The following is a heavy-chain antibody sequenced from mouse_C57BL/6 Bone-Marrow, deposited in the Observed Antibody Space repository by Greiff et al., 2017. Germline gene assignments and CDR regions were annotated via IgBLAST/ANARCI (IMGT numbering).Heavy chain of an antibody. J-gene: IGHJ3*01. CDR1: GYSFTSYY. D-gene: IGHD2-4*01. CDR3: ARGGLRRRFAY. CDR2: ISPGSGNT. V-gene: IGHV1-66*01. Sequence: QVQLKESGPELVKPGASVKISCKASGYSFTSYYIHWVKPRPGQGLEWIGWISPGSGNTTYNEKFKGKATLTADTSSSTAYMQLSSLTSEDSAVYYGARGGLRRRFAYWGQGALVTVSA.